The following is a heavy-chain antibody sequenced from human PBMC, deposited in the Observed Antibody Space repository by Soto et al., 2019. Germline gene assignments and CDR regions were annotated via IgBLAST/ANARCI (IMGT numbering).Heavy chain of an antibody. V-gene: IGHV4-31*03. CDR1: GDSISRIDYY. D-gene: IGHD3-22*01. CDR3: AREGGSYDSGGYLIRGAFDI. Sequence: SETLSLTCSVSGDSISRIDYYWTWIRQHPEKGLEWIGNIYFRGNTYYSPSLESRLTISVDTSKNQFSLKLTSVTAADTAVYYCAREGGSYDSGGYLIRGAFDIWGQGKMVTVSS. J-gene: IGHJ3*02. CDR2: IYFRGNT.